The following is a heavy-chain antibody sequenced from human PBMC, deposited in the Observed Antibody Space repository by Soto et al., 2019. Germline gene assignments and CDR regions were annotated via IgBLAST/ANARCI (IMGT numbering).Heavy chain of an antibody. D-gene: IGHD4-17*01. Sequence: VQLVQSEAEVKKPGASVTVSCKASGYTFTGFYMHLVRQAPGQGLEWMGWINPNNGGTNYVQKFQDRATMTRDTSITTAYMELSGLRSDDPAVYYCARAPGPYGDYSYWGQGTLVTVSS. CDR1: GYTFTGFY. CDR2: INPNNGGT. V-gene: IGHV1-2*02. CDR3: ARAPGPYGDYSY. J-gene: IGHJ4*02.